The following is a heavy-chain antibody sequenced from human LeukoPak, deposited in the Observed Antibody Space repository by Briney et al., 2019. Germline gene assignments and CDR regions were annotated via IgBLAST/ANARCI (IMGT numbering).Heavy chain of an antibody. CDR3: ARATVTRWFDP. CDR2: ISSSSNFI. Sequence: GGSLRLSCAASGFTFSSYSMNWVRQAPGKGLEWVSSISSSSNFIYYADSVKGRFTISRDNAKNTLYLQMNSLRAEDTAVYYCARATVTRWFDPWGQGTLVTVSS. V-gene: IGHV3-21*01. D-gene: IGHD4-17*01. J-gene: IGHJ5*02. CDR1: GFTFSSYS.